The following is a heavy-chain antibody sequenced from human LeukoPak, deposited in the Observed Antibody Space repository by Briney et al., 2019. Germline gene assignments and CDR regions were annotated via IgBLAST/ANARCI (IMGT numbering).Heavy chain of an antibody. J-gene: IGHJ6*02. CDR2: IYYSGGT. Sequence: PSETLSLTCTVSGGSISSYYWSWIRQPPGKGLEWIGYIYYSGGTNYNPSLKSRVTISVDTSKNQFSLKLSSVTAADTAVYYCAAGREIYYYDSSVYYYGMDVWGQGTTVTVSS. CDR3: AAGREIYYYDSSVYYYGMDV. CDR1: GGSISSYY. V-gene: IGHV4-59*01. D-gene: IGHD3-22*01.